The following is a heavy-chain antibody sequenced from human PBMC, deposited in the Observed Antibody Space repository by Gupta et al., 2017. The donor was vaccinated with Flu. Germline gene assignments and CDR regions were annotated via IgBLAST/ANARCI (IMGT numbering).Heavy chain of an antibody. CDR1: GFIFSNYA. Sequence: EVQLLESGGGLIQPGGSLRLSCAASGFIFSNYAMSWVRQAPGKGLEWVSAISGSGSITYDGDSVKGRFTISREKSNNTLYPQITRVRDEDTAIYYGAKEDRGAFWSGYSVEYWGQGTLVTVSS. CDR3: AKEDRGAFWSGYSVEY. V-gene: IGHV3-23*01. CDR2: ISGSGSIT. J-gene: IGHJ4*02. D-gene: IGHD3-3*01.